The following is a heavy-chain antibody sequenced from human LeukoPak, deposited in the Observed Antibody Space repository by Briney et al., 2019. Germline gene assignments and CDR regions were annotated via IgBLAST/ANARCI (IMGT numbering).Heavy chain of an antibody. V-gene: IGHV4-61*02. CDR3: ARDGGYSFHWFDP. D-gene: IGHD6-13*01. Sequence: SETLSLTCTVSGDSISSGSYDWSWIRQPAGKGLEWLGRIYTSGSTNYNPSLNSRVTISVDTSKNQISLKLSSVTAADTAVYYCARDGGYSFHWFDPWGQGTLVTVSS. CDR1: GDSISSGSYD. CDR2: IYTSGST. J-gene: IGHJ5*02.